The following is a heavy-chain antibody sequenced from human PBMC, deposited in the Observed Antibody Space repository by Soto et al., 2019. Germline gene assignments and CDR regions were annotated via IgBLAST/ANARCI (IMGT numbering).Heavy chain of an antibody. V-gene: IGHV1-69*13. J-gene: IGHJ6*02. Sequence: SVKVSCKASGGTFSSYAISWVRQAPGQGLEWMGGIIPIFGTANYAQKFQGRVTITADESTSTAYMELSSLRSEDTAVYYCASCAYYDILTGPHYYGMDVWGQGTTVTVSS. CDR1: GGTFSSYA. D-gene: IGHD3-9*01. CDR2: IIPIFGTA. CDR3: ASCAYYDILTGPHYYGMDV.